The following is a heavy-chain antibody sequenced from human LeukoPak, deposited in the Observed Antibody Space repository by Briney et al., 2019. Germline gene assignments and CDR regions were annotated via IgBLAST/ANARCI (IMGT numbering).Heavy chain of an antibody. V-gene: IGHV3-33*06. D-gene: IGHD3-22*01. CDR2: IWYDGSNK. J-gene: IGHJ4*02. CDR3: AKAGGDSSGYYYGDY. Sequence: GGSLRLSCAASGFTFSSYGMHWVRQAPGKGLEWVAVIWYDGSNKYYADSVKGRFAISRDNSKNTLYLQMNSLRAEDTAVYYCAKAGGDSSGYYYGDYWGQGTLVTVSS. CDR1: GFTFSSYG.